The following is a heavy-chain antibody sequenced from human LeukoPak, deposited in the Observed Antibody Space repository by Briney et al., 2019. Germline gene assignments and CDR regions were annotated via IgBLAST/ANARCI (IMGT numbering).Heavy chain of an antibody. CDR1: GFTFSTYS. J-gene: IGHJ4*02. Sequence: GGSLRLSCAASGFTFSTYSMNWVRQAPGKGLEWVSGISGSGGSTYYADSVKGRFTISRDNSKNTLYLLMNSLRAEDTAVYYCAKQSMTLIRGVIDYWGQGTLVTVSS. V-gene: IGHV3-23*01. CDR3: AKQSMTLIRGVIDY. CDR2: ISGSGGST. D-gene: IGHD3-10*01.